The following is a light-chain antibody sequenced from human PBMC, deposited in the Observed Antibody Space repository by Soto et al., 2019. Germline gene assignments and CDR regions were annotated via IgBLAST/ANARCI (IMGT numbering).Light chain of an antibody. CDR2: GSS. J-gene: IGKJ4*01. Sequence: EVVLTQSPATLSLSPGERATLSCRASQSFNNNYLAWYQQKPGQAPRLLIYGSSSRATFIPDRFSGSGAGTDVTLTIIRLEHEDFAGYYCQQDGSSSRTFGGGTKVEIK. CDR1: QSFNNNY. CDR3: QQDGSSSRT. V-gene: IGKV3-20*01.